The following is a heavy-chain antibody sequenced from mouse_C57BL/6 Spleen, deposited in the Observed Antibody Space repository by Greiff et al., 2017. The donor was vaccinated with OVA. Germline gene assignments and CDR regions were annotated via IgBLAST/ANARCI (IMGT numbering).Heavy chain of an antibody. J-gene: IGHJ2*01. CDR2: ISSGSSTI. CDR3: ARGKLNPFDY. V-gene: IGHV5-17*01. CDR1: GFTFSDYG. D-gene: IGHD2-1*01. Sequence: EVKVVESGGGLVKPGGSLKLSCAASGFTFSDYGMHWVRQAPEKGLEWIAYISSGSSTIYYADTVKGRFTISRDNAQNTLFLQMTSLRSEDTAMYYCARGKLNPFDYWGQGTTLTVSS.